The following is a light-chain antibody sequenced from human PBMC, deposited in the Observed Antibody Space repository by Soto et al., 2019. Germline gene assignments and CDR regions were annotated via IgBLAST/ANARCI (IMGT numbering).Light chain of an antibody. CDR1: NIGSKN. CDR2: RDS. V-gene: IGLV3-9*01. J-gene: IGLJ3*02. CDR3: QVWDSSTARV. Sequence: SYELTQPLSVSVALGQTARITCGGNNIGSKNVHWYQQKPGQAPVLGIYRDSNRPSGIPERFSGSNSGNTATLTISRAQAGDEADYYWQVWDSSTARVFGGGTKLTVL.